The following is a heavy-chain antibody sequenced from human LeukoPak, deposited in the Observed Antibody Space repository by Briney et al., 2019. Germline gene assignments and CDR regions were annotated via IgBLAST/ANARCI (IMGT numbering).Heavy chain of an antibody. CDR1: GFTFDDYA. CDR2: ISWNSGSI. CDR3: AKDISLYYYDSSGYGFDL. V-gene: IGHV3-9*01. Sequence: GGSLRLSCAACGFTFDDYAMHWVRQAPGKGLEGVSGISWNSGSIGYADSVKGRFTISRDNAKNSLYLQMNSLRAEDTALYYCAKDISLYYYDSSGYGFDLWGRGTLVTVSS. D-gene: IGHD3-22*01. J-gene: IGHJ2*01.